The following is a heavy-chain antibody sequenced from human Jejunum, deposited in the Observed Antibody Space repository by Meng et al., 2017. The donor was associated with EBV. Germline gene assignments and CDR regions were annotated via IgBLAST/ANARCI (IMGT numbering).Heavy chain of an antibody. Sequence: AAEVKKRGGSLSVFGHATQYICTGCDLHVVSQAPGERREWMGWINGGATSTVYSQNFQGRLTIVRETSARTAFMELSSLTSEDTAVYYCASGTYCSSGSCQEFDYWGQGTLVTVSS. CDR2: INGGATST. V-gene: IGHV1-3*01. CDR3: ASGTYCSSGSCQEFDY. CDR1: QYICTGCD. D-gene: IGHD2-2*01. J-gene: IGHJ4*02.